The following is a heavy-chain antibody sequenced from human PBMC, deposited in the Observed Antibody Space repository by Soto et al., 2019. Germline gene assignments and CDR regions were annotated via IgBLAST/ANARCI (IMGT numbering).Heavy chain of an antibody. CDR2: IYYSGST. CDR3: ARDSYDSSGSSGYSFDY. Sequence: QVQLQESGPGLVKPSQTLSLTCTVSGGSISSGDYYWNWIRQPPGKGLEWIGYIYYSGSTYYNPSLKSRVTISVDTSKNPCSLKLSSVTAADTAVYYCARDSYDSSGSSGYSFDYWGQGTLVTVSS. V-gene: IGHV4-30-4*01. CDR1: GGSISSGDYY. D-gene: IGHD3-22*01. J-gene: IGHJ4*02.